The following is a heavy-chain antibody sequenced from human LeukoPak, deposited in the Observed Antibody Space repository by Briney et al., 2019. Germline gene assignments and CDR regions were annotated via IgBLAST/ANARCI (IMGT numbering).Heavy chain of an antibody. J-gene: IGHJ3*01. Sequence: ASVKVSCKSSGYTFTDNHMYWIRQAPGQGLECMGWISPNSGGTNYAQKFQGRIVMTGDTSISTGYMELSSLRSDDTAVYYCARELGRNAFDVWGQGTMVTVSS. CDR2: ISPNSGGT. D-gene: IGHD7-27*01. CDR3: ARELGRNAFDV. V-gene: IGHV1-2*02. CDR1: GYTFTDNH.